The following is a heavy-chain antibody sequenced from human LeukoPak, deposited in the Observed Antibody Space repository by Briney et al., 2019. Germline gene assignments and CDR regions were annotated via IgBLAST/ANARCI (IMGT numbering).Heavy chain of an antibody. V-gene: IGHV3-11*06. J-gene: IGHJ3*02. CDR1: GFTFSDHY. CDR2: ISGSSDYT. D-gene: IGHD3-22*01. Sequence: PGGSLRLSCAASGFTFSDHYMNWVRQAPGKGLEWVSYISGSSDYTSYADSVKDRFTISRDNAKNSLYLQMNSLRAEDTAVYYCARDVSPYDSSGYSLDAFDIWGQGTMVTVSS. CDR3: ARDVSPYDSSGYSLDAFDI.